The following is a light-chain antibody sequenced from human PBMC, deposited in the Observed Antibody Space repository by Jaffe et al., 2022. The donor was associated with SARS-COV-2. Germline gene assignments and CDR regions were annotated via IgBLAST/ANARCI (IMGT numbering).Light chain of an antibody. CDR1: QGISTS. V-gene: IGKV1-9*01. CDR2: AAS. CDR3: QQCFGYPIT. Sequence: DIQLTQSPSFLSASVGDRVTITCRASQGISTSLSWYQQRPGKAPNLLIFAASTLHSGVPSRFSGSGSGTEFTLTISSLQPEDFATYYCQQCFGYPITFGQGTRLDFK. J-gene: IGKJ5*01.